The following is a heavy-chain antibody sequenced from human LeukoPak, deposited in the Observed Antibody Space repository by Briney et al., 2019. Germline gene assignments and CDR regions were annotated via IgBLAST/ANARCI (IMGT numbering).Heavy chain of an antibody. J-gene: IGHJ4*02. CDR3: ARGPPERLTGHPPDY. V-gene: IGHV3-30*03. Sequence: PGGSLRLSCAASGFTFSDYGMHWVRQAPGKGLEWVAVISYDGSNKYYADSVKGRFTISRDNSKNTLYLQMNSLRAEDTAVYYCARGPPERLTGHPPDYWGQGTLVTVSS. CDR2: ISYDGSNK. CDR1: GFTFSDYG. D-gene: IGHD3-9*01.